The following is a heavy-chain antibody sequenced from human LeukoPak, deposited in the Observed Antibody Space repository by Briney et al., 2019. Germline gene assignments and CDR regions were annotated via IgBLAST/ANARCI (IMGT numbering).Heavy chain of an antibody. CDR3: ARSSYSSSSSV. D-gene: IGHD6-6*01. CDR2: INSDGSEG. V-gene: IGHV3-7*03. Sequence: GGSLRLSCSASGFTFSAYFMHWVRQAPGKGLEWVASINSDGSEGYYADVVKGRFTISRDNAKNSLYLQINSLRAEDTAVYYCARSSYSSSSSVWGQGTMVTVSS. CDR1: GFTFSAYF. J-gene: IGHJ3*01.